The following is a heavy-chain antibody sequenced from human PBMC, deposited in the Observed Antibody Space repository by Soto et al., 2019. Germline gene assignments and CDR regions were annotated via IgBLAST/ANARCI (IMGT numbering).Heavy chain of an antibody. Sequence: TLSLTCTVSGGSVSSASYYWSWIRQPPGKGLEWIGYVYNSGSTNYNPSLESRVTISVDTSRSQFSLKLTSVTAADTAVYYCARDRFGHYSGMDVWGQGTTVTVSS. CDR2: VYNSGST. V-gene: IGHV4-61*01. D-gene: IGHD3-10*01. J-gene: IGHJ6*02. CDR3: ARDRFGHYSGMDV. CDR1: GGSVSSASYY.